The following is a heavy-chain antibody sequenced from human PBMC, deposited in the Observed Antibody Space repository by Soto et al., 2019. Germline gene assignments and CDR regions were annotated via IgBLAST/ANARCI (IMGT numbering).Heavy chain of an antibody. J-gene: IGHJ2*01. Sequence: QVQLVESGGGLVKPGGSLRLSCAASGFTFSDYSMSWIRQAPGKGLERVSYINSSSSYTNYAEPVKGRFTISRDNAKNSRYRKMPSLRAEDTAVYYCARIITAAGGRRYFDLWGRGTLVTVSS. CDR2: INSSSSYT. V-gene: IGHV3-11*05. CDR1: GFTFSDYS. D-gene: IGHD6-13*01. CDR3: ARIITAAGGRRYFDL.